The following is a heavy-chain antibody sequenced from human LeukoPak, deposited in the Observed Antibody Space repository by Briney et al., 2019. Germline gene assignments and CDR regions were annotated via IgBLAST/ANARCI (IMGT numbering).Heavy chain of an antibody. J-gene: IGHJ4*02. CDR1: GGSISSGSYY. CDR2: IYTSGST. V-gene: IGHV4-61*02. CDR3: ARDRRDGYNSGPFDC. D-gene: IGHD5-24*01. Sequence: PSETLSLTCTVSGGSISSGSYYWSWIRQPAGKGLEWIGRIYTSGSTNYNPSLKSRVTISVDTSKNQFSLKLSSVAAADTAVYYCARDRRDGYNSGPFDCWGQGTLVTVSS.